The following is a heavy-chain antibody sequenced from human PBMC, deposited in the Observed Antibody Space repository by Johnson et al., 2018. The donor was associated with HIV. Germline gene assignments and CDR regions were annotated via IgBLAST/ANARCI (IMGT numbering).Heavy chain of an antibody. CDR2: ISYDGSNK. CDR1: GLTFSSYA. V-gene: IGHV3-30*04. D-gene: IGHD6-13*01. Sequence: QVQLVESGGGVVQPGRSLRLSCAASGLTFSSYAMHWVRQAPGKGLEWVAVISYDGSNKYYADSVKGRFTISRDNSKNTLYLQMNSLRAEDTAVYYCARSYSSLDAFDIWGQGTMVTVSS. J-gene: IGHJ3*02. CDR3: ARSYSSLDAFDI.